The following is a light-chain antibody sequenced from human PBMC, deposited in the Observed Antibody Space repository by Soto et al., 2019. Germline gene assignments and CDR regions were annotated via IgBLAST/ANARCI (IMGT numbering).Light chain of an antibody. CDR1: ESINRH. CDR3: QQSYSTLSIT. CDR2: AAS. Sequence: DIQMTQSPSSLSASVGDRVTITCRASESINRHLNWYQQKPGKAPKLLIYAASSLQNGVPSRFSGSGSGTDFTLTISNLQPEDFSTYYCQQSYSTLSITFGQGTRLEIK. V-gene: IGKV1-39*01. J-gene: IGKJ5*01.